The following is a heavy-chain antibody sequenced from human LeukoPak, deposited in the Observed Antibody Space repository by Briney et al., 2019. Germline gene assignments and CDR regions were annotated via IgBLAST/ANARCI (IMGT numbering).Heavy chain of an antibody. D-gene: IGHD3-10*01. CDR2: TTDTGGST. Sequence: PGGSLRLSCSASGFTFSRNTMHWVRQAPGKGLEYVSGTTDTGGSTYYAYSVKGRFTISRDNSKNTLYLQVSSLRVEDTAVYYCVKDLSGTYSFDNWGQGTLVTVSS. CDR3: VKDLSGTYSFDN. V-gene: IGHV3-64D*06. CDR1: GFTFSRNT. J-gene: IGHJ4*02.